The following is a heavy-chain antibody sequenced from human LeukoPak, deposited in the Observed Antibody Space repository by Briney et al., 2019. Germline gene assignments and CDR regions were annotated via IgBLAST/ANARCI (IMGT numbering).Heavy chain of an antibody. V-gene: IGHV5-51*01. J-gene: IGHJ6*02. CDR1: GYSFTSYW. CDR3: AREGSGWTSTNYYYYGMDV. Sequence: KPGESLKISCKGSGYSFTSYWIGWVRQMPGKGLEWMGIIYPGDSDTRYSPSFQGQVTISADKSISTAYLQWSSLKASGTAMYYCAREGSGWTSTNYYYYGMDVWGQGTTVTVSS. D-gene: IGHD6-19*01. CDR2: IYPGDSDT.